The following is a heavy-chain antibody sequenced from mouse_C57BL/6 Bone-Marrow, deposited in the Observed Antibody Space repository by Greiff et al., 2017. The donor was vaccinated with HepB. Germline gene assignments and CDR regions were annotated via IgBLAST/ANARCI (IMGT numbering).Heavy chain of an antibody. CDR2: IDPSDSYT. Sequence: VQLQQPGAELVMPGASVKLSCKASGYTFTSYWMHWVKQRTGQGLEWIGEIDPSDSYTNYNQKFKTKSTLTVDKSSSTADMPLNSLTSEDSAVYCCARCQTIGGFADWGKGTLVTVSA. V-gene: IGHV1-69*01. CDR3: ARCQTIGGFAD. J-gene: IGHJ3*01. CDR1: GYTFTSYW.